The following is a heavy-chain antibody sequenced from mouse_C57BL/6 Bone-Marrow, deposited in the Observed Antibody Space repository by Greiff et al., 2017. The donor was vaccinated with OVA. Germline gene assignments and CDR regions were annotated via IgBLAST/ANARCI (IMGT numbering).Heavy chain of an antibody. D-gene: IGHD2-4*01. Sequence: QVQLQQPGAELVRPGTSVKLSCKASGYTFTSYWMHWVKQRPGQGLEWIGVIDPSDSYTNYNQKFKGKATLTVDTSSSTAYMQLRSLTSEDSAVYYCVEDYDGYYFGYWGKGTTLTVSS. CDR3: VEDYDGYYFGY. V-gene: IGHV1-59*01. CDR2: IDPSDSYT. J-gene: IGHJ2*01. CDR1: GYTFTSYW.